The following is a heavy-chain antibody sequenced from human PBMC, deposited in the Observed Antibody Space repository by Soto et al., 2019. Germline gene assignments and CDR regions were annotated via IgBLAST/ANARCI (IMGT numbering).Heavy chain of an antibody. V-gene: IGHV1-69*13. D-gene: IGHD2-15*01. CDR3: ARADVGQSNFDY. CDR1: GGTFSSYA. Sequence: SVKVSCKASGGTFSSYAISWVRQAPGQGLEWMGGIIPIFGTANYAQKFQGRVTITADESTSTAYMELSSLRSEDTAVYYCARADVGQSNFDYWGQGTLVTVSS. CDR2: IIPIFGTA. J-gene: IGHJ4*02.